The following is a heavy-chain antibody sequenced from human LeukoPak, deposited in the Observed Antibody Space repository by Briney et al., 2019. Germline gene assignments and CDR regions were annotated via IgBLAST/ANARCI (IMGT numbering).Heavy chain of an antibody. CDR2: IYPGDSDT. CDR1: GYSFTSYW. Sequence: GESLKISCKGSGYSFTSYWIGWVRQMPGKGLEWMGIIYPGDSDTRYSPSFQGQVTISADKSISTAYLQWSSLKASDTAMYYCARQCDFWSGSSPNDAFDIWGQGTMVTVSS. V-gene: IGHV5-51*01. J-gene: IGHJ3*02. CDR3: ARQCDFWSGSSPNDAFDI. D-gene: IGHD3-3*01.